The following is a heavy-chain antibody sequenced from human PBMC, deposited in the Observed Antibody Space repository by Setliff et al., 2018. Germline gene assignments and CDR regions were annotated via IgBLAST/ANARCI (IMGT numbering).Heavy chain of an antibody. CDR1: SASISSGDNY. CDR3: ARDPGVHSGTWCLDS. V-gene: IGHV4-30-4*08. D-gene: IGHD2-8*01. CDR2: IYYSGSA. Sequence: PSETLSLTCTVSSASISSGDNYWSWIRQPPGKGLEWLGYIYYSGSAYYNPSLKSRVTISVDTSKNQFSLELSSVTAADTAVYYCARDPGVHSGTWCLDSWGQGTQVTVSS. J-gene: IGHJ4*02.